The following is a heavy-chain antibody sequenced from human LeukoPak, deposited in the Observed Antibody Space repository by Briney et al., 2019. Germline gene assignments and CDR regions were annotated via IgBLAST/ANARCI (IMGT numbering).Heavy chain of an antibody. D-gene: IGHD1-14*01. CDR2: INHSGST. Sequence: PSETLSLTCAVYGGXFSGCYCSWIRQPPGKGLEWIGEINHSGSTNYNPSLKSRVTISVDTSKNQFSLKLSSVTAADTAVYYCARGTGPDYWGQGTLVTVSS. V-gene: IGHV4-34*01. J-gene: IGHJ4*02. CDR1: GGXFSGCY. CDR3: ARGTGPDY.